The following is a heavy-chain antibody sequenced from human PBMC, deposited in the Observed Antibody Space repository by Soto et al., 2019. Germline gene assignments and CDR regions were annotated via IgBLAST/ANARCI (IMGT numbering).Heavy chain of an antibody. J-gene: IGHJ4*02. V-gene: IGHV3-23*01. CDR1: GFTFANYA. CDR3: ANDVPASGWLSGY. Sequence: HLLESGGGLVQLGGSLRLSCEASGFTFANYAMSWVRQAPGKGLAWVSTIDSSGGTTYYADSVKGRFTISRDNSKNTLYLEVTSLRAEDAAVYYCANDVPASGWLSGYWGQGTLVTVSS. D-gene: IGHD3-22*01. CDR2: IDSSGGTT.